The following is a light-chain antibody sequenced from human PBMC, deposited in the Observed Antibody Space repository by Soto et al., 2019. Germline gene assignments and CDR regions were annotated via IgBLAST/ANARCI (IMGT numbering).Light chain of an antibody. CDR1: QSVGTY. V-gene: IGKV1-39*01. Sequence: DIQMTQSPSSLSASVGDRVTITCRASQSVGTYLSWYQQKQGKAPKLLINVASTLQSGVPSRVSGSGSGTDFTLAISSLQPEEFATYYCQQSSSTPQTFGGGTRVEVK. J-gene: IGKJ4*01. CDR3: QQSSSTPQT. CDR2: VAS.